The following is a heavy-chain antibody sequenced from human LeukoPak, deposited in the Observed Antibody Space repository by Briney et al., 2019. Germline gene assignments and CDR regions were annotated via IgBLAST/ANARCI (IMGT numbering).Heavy chain of an antibody. CDR2: IRSKGNNYAT. V-gene: IGHV3-73*01. D-gene: IGHD5-12*01. J-gene: IGHJ3*02. CDR3: TRVVGGYDWNDAFDI. Sequence: GGSLRLSCAASGFTFSGAAMHWVRQASGKGPDWVGRIRSKGNNYATAYAASVKGRFTISRDDSKNTAYLQMNSLRIEDTAMYYCTRVVGGYDWNDAFDIWGQGTMVTVSS. CDR1: GFTFSGAA.